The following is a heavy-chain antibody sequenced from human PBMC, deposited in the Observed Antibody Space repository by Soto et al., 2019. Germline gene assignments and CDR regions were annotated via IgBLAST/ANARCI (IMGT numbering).Heavy chain of an antibody. D-gene: IGHD3-22*01. CDR3: ARTEDSSGYPGGYFDY. Sequence: PGESLKISCKGSGYSFTSYWIGWVRQMPGKGLEWMGIIYPGDSDTRYSPSFQGQVTISADKSISTAYLQWSSLKASDTAMYYCARTEDSSGYPGGYFDYWGQGTLVTVSS. V-gene: IGHV5-51*01. CDR1: GYSFTSYW. J-gene: IGHJ4*02. CDR2: IYPGDSDT.